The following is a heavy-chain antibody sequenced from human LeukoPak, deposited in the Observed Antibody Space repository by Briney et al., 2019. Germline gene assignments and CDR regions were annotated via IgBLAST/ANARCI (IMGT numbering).Heavy chain of an antibody. J-gene: IGHJ3*02. D-gene: IGHD1-26*01. V-gene: IGHV6-1*01. CDR1: GDSVSSNSAA. CDR3: AREGFGVGATNRNDAFDI. CDR2: TYYRSKWYN. Sequence: SQTLSLTCAISGDSVSSNSAAWNWIRQSPSRGLEWLGRTYYRSKWYNDYAVSVKSRITINPDTSKNQFSLQLNSVTPEDTAVYYCAREGFGVGATNRNDAFDIWGQGTMVTVSS.